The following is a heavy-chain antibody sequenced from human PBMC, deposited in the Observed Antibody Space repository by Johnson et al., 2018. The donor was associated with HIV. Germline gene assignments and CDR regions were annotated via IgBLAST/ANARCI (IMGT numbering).Heavy chain of an antibody. CDR1: GFTFTTYA. CDR2: IRSKPYGGTT. CDR3: AKAYCPGCDGFDI. D-gene: IGHD2-21*01. J-gene: IGHJ3*02. V-gene: IGHV3-49*04. Sequence: VQLVESGGGVVQPGRSLRLSCAASGFTFTTYAMHWVRQAPGKGLEWVGFIRSKPYGGTTEYAASVKGRFSISRDHSKTIAYLQMNSLKTEDTAVYYCAKAYCPGCDGFDIWGQGTLVTVSS.